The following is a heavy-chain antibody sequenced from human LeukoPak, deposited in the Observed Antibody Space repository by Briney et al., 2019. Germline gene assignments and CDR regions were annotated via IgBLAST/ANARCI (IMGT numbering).Heavy chain of an antibody. V-gene: IGHV3-13*04. D-gene: IGHD4-23*01. Sequence: GGSLRLSCAASGFTFSSYDMHWVRRATGKGLEWVSAIGTAGDTYYPGSVKGRFTISRENAKNSLYLQMNSLRAGDTAVYYCARGGGGKGFDYWGQGTLVTVSS. CDR1: GFTFSSYD. CDR2: IGTAGDT. CDR3: ARGGGGKGFDY. J-gene: IGHJ4*02.